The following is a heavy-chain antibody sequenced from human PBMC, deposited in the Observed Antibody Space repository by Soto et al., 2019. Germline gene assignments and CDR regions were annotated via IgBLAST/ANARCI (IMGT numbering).Heavy chain of an antibody. D-gene: IGHD3-10*01. Sequence: QVQLVQSGAEVKKPGASVKVSCKASGYTFTSYGISWVRQAPGQGLEWMGWISAYNGNTNSAQKLKGRVTMTTVTSTSTAYMELRSLRSDDTAVYYCARSYGSGSYYNPHFDSWGQGTLVTVSS. V-gene: IGHV1-18*01. CDR3: ARSYGSGSYYNPHFDS. CDR2: ISAYNGNT. J-gene: IGHJ4*02. CDR1: GYTFTSYG.